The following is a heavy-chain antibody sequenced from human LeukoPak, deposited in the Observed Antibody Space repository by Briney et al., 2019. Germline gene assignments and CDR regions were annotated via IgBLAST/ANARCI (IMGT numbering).Heavy chain of an antibody. Sequence: GGSLRLSCTASGFTFSSYAMHWVRQAPGKGLEWVAVISYDGSNKYYADSVKGRFTISRDNSKNTLYLQMNSLRAEDTAVYYCATAPTQEAVSSSSWYVPDYWGQGTLVTVSS. CDR3: ATAPTQEAVSSSSWYVPDY. V-gene: IGHV3-30*14. J-gene: IGHJ4*02. D-gene: IGHD6-13*01. CDR1: GFTFSSYA. CDR2: ISYDGSNK.